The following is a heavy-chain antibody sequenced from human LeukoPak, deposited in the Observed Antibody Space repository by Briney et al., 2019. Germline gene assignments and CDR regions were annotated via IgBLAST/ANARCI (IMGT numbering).Heavy chain of an antibody. V-gene: IGHV3-30*18. Sequence: GGSLRLSCAASGFTFSSYGMHWVRQAPGKGLQWVAVISYDGSSEYYADSVKGRSIISRDNSKNTLYLQVNSLRAEDTAVYYCAKDSDIAVAGTDDAFDLWGQGTMVTVSS. CDR2: ISYDGSSE. J-gene: IGHJ3*01. CDR3: AKDSDIAVAGTDDAFDL. CDR1: GFTFSSYG. D-gene: IGHD6-19*01.